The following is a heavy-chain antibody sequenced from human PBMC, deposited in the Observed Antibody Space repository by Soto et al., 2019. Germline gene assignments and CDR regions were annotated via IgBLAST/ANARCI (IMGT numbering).Heavy chain of an antibody. CDR1: GYTFTAYH. Sequence: QVQLVQSGAEVKEPGDSVRVSCEASGYTFTAYHIHWVRQAPGQGLEWMGWINPKFGDTTYAQDFQGRVSMTRDMSISTVYMELSRLTSDATAIYSCARDMVYYYGRGSGNGHGVWGQGTTVTVFS. D-gene: IGHD3-10*02. V-gene: IGHV1-2*02. J-gene: IGHJ6*02. CDR3: ARDMVYYYGRGSGNGHGV. CDR2: INPKFGDT.